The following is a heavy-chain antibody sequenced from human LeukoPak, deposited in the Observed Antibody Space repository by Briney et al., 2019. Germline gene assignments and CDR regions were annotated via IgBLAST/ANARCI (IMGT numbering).Heavy chain of an antibody. CDR2: ISGSGGST. D-gene: IGHD1-26*01. CDR1: GFTFSSYA. CDR3: AKSSRELLAYYFDY. J-gene: IGHJ4*02. V-gene: IGHV3-23*01. Sequence: GGSLRLSCAASGFTFSSYAMSWVRQAPGKGLEWVSAISGSGGSTYYADSVKGRFTISRDNSKNTLYLQMNSLRAENTAVYYCAKSSRELLAYYFDYWGQGTLVTVSS.